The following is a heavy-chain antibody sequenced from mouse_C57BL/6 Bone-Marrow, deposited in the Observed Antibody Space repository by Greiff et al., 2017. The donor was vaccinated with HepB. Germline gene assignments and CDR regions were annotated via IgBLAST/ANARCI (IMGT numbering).Heavy chain of an antibody. J-gene: IGHJ1*03. V-gene: IGHV10-1*01. D-gene: IGHD4-1*01. CDR1: GFSFNTYA. CDR3: VRLLRTGWYFDV. Sequence: EVQLVESGGGLVQPKGSLKLSCAASGFSFNTYAMNWVRQAPGKGLEWVARIRSKSNNYATYYADSVKDRFTISRDDSESMLYLQMNNLKTEDTAMYYCVRLLRTGWYFDVWGTGTTVTVSS. CDR2: IRSKSNNYAT.